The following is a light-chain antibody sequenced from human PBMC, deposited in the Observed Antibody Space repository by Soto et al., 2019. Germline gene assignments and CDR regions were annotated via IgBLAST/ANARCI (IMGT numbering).Light chain of an antibody. CDR3: SSYTTSSPPLYV. J-gene: IGLJ1*01. Sequence: QSALAQPASVSGSPGQSIAISCTGTSSDVGTNNYVSWYQQHPGKAPKLIIYDVSNRPSGVSDRFSGSKSGNTASLTISGLQAEDEADYYCSSYTTSSPPLYVFGTGTKVTVL. CDR1: SSDVGTNNY. V-gene: IGLV2-14*01. CDR2: DVS.